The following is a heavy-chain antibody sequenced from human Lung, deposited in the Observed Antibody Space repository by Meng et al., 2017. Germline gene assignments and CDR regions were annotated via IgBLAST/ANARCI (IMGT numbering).Heavy chain of an antibody. Sequence: QVQLPQWGAGLLKPSETLSLTCVVSGGSFSDYYWSWIRQPPGKGLEWIGEINHSGSINYNPSLESRATISVDTSQDNLSLKLSSVTAADSAVYYCARGPTTMAHDFDYWGQGTLVTVAS. D-gene: IGHD4-11*01. CDR1: GGSFSDYY. CDR2: INHSGSI. V-gene: IGHV4-34*01. J-gene: IGHJ4*02. CDR3: ARGPTTMAHDFDY.